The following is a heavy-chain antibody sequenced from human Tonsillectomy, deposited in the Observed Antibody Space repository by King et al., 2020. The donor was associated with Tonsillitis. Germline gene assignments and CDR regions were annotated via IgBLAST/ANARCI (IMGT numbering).Heavy chain of an antibody. CDR3: ARDRDXYIFDY. V-gene: IGHV3-33*05. CDR2: ISYDGSNK. J-gene: IGHJ4*02. CDR1: GFTFSSYD. Sequence: VQLVESGGGVVQPGRSLRLSCAASGFTFSSYDMHWVRQAPGKGLEWVAVISYDGSNKYYADSVQGRFTISRDNSKNTLYLQMHSLRAEDTAVYYCARDRDXYIFDYWGQXTLVTVS. D-gene: IGHD2-2*02.